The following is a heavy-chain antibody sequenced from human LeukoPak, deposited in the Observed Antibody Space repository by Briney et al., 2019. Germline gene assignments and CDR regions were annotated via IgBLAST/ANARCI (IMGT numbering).Heavy chain of an antibody. CDR1: GYSFSSYW. J-gene: IGHJ5*02. CDR3: ARLRYYGSGSPRGRPGWFDP. D-gene: IGHD3-10*01. CDR2: IDPSDSDT. Sequence: PGESLKISCKGSGYSFSSYWISWVRQMPGKGLEWMGRIDPSDSDTKYSPSFQGHVSFSTDNSISTAYLQWSSLKASDTAMYYCARLRYYGSGSPRGRPGWFDPWGQGTLVTVSS. V-gene: IGHV5-10-1*01.